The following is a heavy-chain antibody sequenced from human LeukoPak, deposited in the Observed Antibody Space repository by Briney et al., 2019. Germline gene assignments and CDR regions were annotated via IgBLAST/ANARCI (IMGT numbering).Heavy chain of an antibody. CDR2: IYYSGST. D-gene: IGHD6-19*01. CDR3: ARADSTGWYVNWFDP. J-gene: IGHJ5*02. CDR1: GGSISSYY. V-gene: IGHV4-59*01. Sequence: SETLSLTCTVSGGSISSYYWRWIRQPPGKGLEWIGYIYYSGSTNYNPSLKSRVTISVDTSKNQFSLKLSSVTAADTAVYYCARADSTGWYVNWFDPWGQGILVTVSS.